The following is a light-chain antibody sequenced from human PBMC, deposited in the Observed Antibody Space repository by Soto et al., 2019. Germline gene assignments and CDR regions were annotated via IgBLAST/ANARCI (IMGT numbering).Light chain of an antibody. CDR2: KAS. V-gene: IGKV1-5*03. Sequence: DIQMTQSPSTLSASVGDRVTITCRASQSISSWLAWYQQKPGKAPKLLLYKASSLESGVPSRFSGSGSGTDSTLTISSLQPDDFATDDCQHYNSYPSTFGQGTKVVIK. J-gene: IGKJ1*01. CDR1: QSISSW. CDR3: QHYNSYPST.